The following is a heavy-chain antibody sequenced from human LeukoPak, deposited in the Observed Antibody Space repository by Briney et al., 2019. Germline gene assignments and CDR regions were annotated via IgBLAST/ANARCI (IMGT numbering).Heavy chain of an antibody. CDR3: ARGPYDSSGYSFGY. CDR2: IYYSGST. D-gene: IGHD3-22*01. J-gene: IGHJ4*02. CDR1: GGSISSYY. Sequence: SETLSLSCTVSGGSISSYYWSWIRQPPGKGLEWIGYIYYSGSTNYNPSLKSRVTISVDTSKNQFSLKLSSVTAADTAVYYCARGPYDSSGYSFGYWGQGTLVTVSS. V-gene: IGHV4-59*01.